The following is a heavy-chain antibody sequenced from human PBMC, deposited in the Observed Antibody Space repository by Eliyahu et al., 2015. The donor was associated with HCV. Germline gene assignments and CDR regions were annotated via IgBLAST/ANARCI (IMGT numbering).Heavy chain of an antibody. CDR3: AGLRGVIFYNYHAMDV. CDR2: ITHSGST. D-gene: IGHD3-10*01. V-gene: IGHV4-34*01. Sequence: GDGLEWIGEITHSGSTNYNPSLKSRLTISIDTSKNQFSLRLTSLTAADTAVYYCAGLRGVIFYNYHAMDVWGQGTTVSVSS. J-gene: IGHJ6*02.